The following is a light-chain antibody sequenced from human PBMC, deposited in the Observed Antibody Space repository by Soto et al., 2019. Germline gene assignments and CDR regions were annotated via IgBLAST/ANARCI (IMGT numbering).Light chain of an antibody. CDR3: QHRARWPRT. Sequence: EMVLTQSPATLSLSPVERATLSCGASQSVNDYLAWFQQKLGQAPRLLIYGASNRATAIPDMFSGSGFWTNFTLTISSLEPEDYAVYYCQHRARWPRTSGQGTKLEIK. CDR2: GAS. V-gene: IGKV3-11*01. CDR1: QSVNDY. J-gene: IGKJ2*01.